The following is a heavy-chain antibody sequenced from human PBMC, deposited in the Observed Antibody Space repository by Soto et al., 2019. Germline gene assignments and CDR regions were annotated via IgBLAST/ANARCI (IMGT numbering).Heavy chain of an antibody. J-gene: IGHJ4*02. V-gene: IGHV3-7*01. CDR1: GFNFNIYW. Sequence: GGSLRLSCAASGFNFNIYWMSWVRQAPGKGLEWVANIKEDGGEKYFVDSVKGRFTISRDNAKNSLYLQMNNLRVEDTAVYYCAKESDGIAAAGTLDYWGQGTLVTVSS. D-gene: IGHD6-13*01. CDR3: AKESDGIAAAGTLDY. CDR2: IKEDGGEK.